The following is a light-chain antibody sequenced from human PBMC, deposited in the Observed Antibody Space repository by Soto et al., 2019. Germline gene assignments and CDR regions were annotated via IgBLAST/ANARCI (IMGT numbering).Light chain of an antibody. CDR3: QRNDLALN. Sequence: EIVLTQSPGILSLSPGERATLSCRASQKISNKYLAWYQQKPGEPPRLLIFGASTRATGLADRFGGGWSGAYFILTISRLQPEYFAVYYCQRNDLALNFGPGTKVEIK. CDR2: GAS. V-gene: IGKV3-20*01. CDR1: QKISNKY. J-gene: IGKJ3*01.